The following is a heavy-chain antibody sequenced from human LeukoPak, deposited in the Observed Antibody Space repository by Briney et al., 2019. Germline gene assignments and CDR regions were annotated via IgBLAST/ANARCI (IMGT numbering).Heavy chain of an antibody. V-gene: IGHV3-15*04. Sequence: GGSLRLSCAASGFTFTNAWMTWVRQAPGKGLEWVGRIGSSGTTDYATPVKGRFTISRDDSKNTLYLQMNSLKIEDTAVYYCTTAPDYWGQGTLVTVSS. CDR1: GFTFTNAW. J-gene: IGHJ4*02. CDR2: IGSSGTT. CDR3: TTAPDY.